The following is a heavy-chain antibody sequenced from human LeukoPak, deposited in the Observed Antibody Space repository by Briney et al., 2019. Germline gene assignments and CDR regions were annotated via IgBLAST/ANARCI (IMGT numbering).Heavy chain of an antibody. CDR3: ARVRGGADAFDI. J-gene: IGHJ3*02. V-gene: IGHV4-30-2*01. D-gene: IGHD4-23*01. Sequence: PSVTLSLTCNVSAGSISSGGYSWSWIRQPPGKGLEWIGYIYHSGSTYYNPSLKSRVTISVDRSKNQFSLKLSSVTAADTAVYYCARVRGGADAFDIWGQGTMVTVSS. CDR2: IYHSGST. CDR1: AGSISSGGYS.